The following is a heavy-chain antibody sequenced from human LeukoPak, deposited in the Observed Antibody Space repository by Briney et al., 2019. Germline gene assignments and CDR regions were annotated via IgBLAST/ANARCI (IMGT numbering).Heavy chain of an antibody. J-gene: IGHJ3*02. CDR3: ARDLGVMVRAFDI. CDR2: IYYSGST. Sequence: PGGSLRLSCSASGFTFSRYAMHWVRQAPGKGLEWIGYIYYSGSTSYNPSLKSRVTISVDTSKNQISLKLSSVTAADTAVYYCARDLGVMVRAFDIWGQGTMVTVSS. V-gene: IGHV4-59*01. D-gene: IGHD5-18*01. CDR1: GFTFSRYA.